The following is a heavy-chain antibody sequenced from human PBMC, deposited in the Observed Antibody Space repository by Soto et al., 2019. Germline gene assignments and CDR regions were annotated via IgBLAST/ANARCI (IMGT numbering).Heavy chain of an antibody. D-gene: IGHD2-2*01. CDR2: INPSGGST. Sequence: ASVKVSCKASGYTFTSYYMHWVRQAPGQGLEWMGIINPSGGSTSYAQKFQGRVTMTRDTSTSTVYMELSSLRSEDTAVYYCASPNPSSTNCYDHSSWCAFDIWGQGTMVTVSS. CDR3: ASPNPSSTNCYDHSSWCAFDI. CDR1: GYTFTSYY. J-gene: IGHJ3*02. V-gene: IGHV1-46*01.